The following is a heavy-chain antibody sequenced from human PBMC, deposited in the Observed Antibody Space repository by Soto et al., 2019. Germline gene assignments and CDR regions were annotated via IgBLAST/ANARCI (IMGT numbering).Heavy chain of an antibody. CDR1: GYTFTSYD. J-gene: IGHJ6*03. V-gene: IGHV1-8*01. D-gene: IGHD3-10*01. CDR2: MNPNSGNT. CDR3: ARSDYGSGSPDGGYYYYMDV. Sequence: ASVKVSCKASGYTFTSYDINWVRQATGQGLEWMRWMNPNSGNTGYAQKFQGRVTMTRNTSISTAYMELSSLRSEDTAVYYCARSDYGSGSPDGGYYYYMDVWGKGTTVTVSS.